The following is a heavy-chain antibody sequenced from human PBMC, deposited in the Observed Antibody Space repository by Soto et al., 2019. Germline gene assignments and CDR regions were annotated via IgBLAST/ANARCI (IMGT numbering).Heavy chain of an antibody. V-gene: IGHV4-34*01. Sequence: SETLSLTCAVYGGSFSGYYWSWIRQPPGKGLEWIGEINHSGSTNYNPSLKSRVTVSVDTSKNQFSLKLSSVTAADTAVYYCARGGNYDFWSGYHTGGFDPWGQGTLVTVSS. CDR2: INHSGST. D-gene: IGHD3-3*01. CDR1: GGSFSGYY. J-gene: IGHJ5*02. CDR3: ARGGNYDFWSGYHTGGFDP.